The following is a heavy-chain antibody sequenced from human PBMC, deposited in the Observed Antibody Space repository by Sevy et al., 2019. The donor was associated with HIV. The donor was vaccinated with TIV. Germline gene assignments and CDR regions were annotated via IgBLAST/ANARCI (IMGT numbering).Heavy chain of an antibody. J-gene: IGHJ4*02. Sequence: ASVKVSCKVSGYTLTELSMHWVRQAPGKGLEWMGGFDPEDGETIYAQKFQDRVTMTEDTSTDTAYMELSSLRSEDTAVYYCATDLKTIAATTAFDYWGQGTLVTVSS. D-gene: IGHD6-6*01. CDR1: GYTLTELS. CDR3: ATDLKTIAATTAFDY. CDR2: FDPEDGET. V-gene: IGHV1-24*01.